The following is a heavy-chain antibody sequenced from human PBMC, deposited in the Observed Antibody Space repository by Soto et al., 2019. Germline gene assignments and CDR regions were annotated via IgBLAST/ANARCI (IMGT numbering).Heavy chain of an antibody. V-gene: IGHV3-33*01. Sequence: GGSLRLSCAASGFTFSSYGMHWVRQAPGKGLEWVAVIWYDGSNKYYADSVKGRFTISRDNSKNTLYLQMNSLRAEDTAVYYCARDTVTTPYSYGMDVWGQGTTVTVS. D-gene: IGHD4-17*01. CDR1: GFTFSSYG. CDR2: IWYDGSNK. J-gene: IGHJ6*02. CDR3: ARDTVTTPYSYGMDV.